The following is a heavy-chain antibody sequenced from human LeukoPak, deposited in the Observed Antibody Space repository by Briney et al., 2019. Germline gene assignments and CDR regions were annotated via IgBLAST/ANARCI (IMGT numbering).Heavy chain of an antibody. CDR3: ATTGIAVAADFDY. D-gene: IGHD6-19*01. V-gene: IGHV3-30*03. CDR1: GFTFSSYG. CDR2: ISYDGSNK. J-gene: IGHJ4*02. Sequence: GGSLRLSCAASGFTFSSYGMHWVRQAPGKGLEWVAVISYDGSNKYYADSVKGRFTISRDNSKNTLYLQMDSLRAEDTAVYYCATTGIAVAADFDYWGRGTLVTVSS.